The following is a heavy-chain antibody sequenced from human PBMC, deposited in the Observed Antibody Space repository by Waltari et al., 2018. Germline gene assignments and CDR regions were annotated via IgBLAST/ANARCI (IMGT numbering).Heavy chain of an antibody. CDR2: ISSSGSTI. D-gene: IGHD2-2*01. V-gene: IGHV3-11*01. Sequence: QVQLVESGGGLVRPGGSLRLSCAVHGLTFSDYYMSWIRQAPGKGLEWVSYISSSGSTIYYADSVKGRFTISRDNAKNSLYLQMNSLRAEDTAIFYCAKNATLGRARYFDLWGRGTLVTVSP. J-gene: IGHJ2*01. CDR3: AKNATLGRARYFDL. CDR1: GLTFSDYY.